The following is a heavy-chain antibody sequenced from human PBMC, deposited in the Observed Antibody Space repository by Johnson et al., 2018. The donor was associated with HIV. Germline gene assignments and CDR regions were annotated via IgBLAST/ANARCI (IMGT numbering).Heavy chain of an antibody. J-gene: IGHJ3*02. V-gene: IGHV3-30-3*01. Sequence: QVQLVESGGGVVQPGGSLRLSCAASGFTFSSYAMHWVRQAPGKGLEWVAVISYDGSNKYYAASVRGRFTISRDNSKNTLYLQMNSLRAEDTAVYYCARDKGGIVGYDAFDIWGQGTMVTVSS. D-gene: IGHD1-26*01. CDR2: ISYDGSNK. CDR3: ARDKGGIVGYDAFDI. CDR1: GFTFSSYA.